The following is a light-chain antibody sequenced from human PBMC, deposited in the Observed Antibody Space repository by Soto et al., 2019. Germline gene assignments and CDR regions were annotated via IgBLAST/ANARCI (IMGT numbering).Light chain of an antibody. J-gene: IGLJ1*01. CDR2: DVS. CDR1: SSDVGAYNY. V-gene: IGLV2-14*03. CDR3: SSFTRMNSCV. Sequence: QSVLTQPASVSGSPGQSITISCTGTSSDVGAYNYVSWYQQHPGKVPKLMIYDVSDRPSGVSNRFSGSKSGNTASLTISGLEAEDDADYYCSSFTRMNSCVFGAGTKLTVL.